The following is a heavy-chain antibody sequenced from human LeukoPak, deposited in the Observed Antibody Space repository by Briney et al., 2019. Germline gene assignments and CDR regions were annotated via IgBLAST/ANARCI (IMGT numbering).Heavy chain of an antibody. Sequence: PGGSLRLSCAVSGFTSSNAWMSWVRQAPGKGLEWVGRIKSKTDGWTRDYAAPVKGRFTISRDDSKNTLYLQMNSLKTEDTAVYYCTTFDYAAFLIWGQGTMVTVSS. CDR3: TTFDYAAFLI. CDR2: IKSKTDGWTR. J-gene: IGHJ3*02. CDR1: GFTSSNAW. D-gene: IGHD4/OR15-4a*01. V-gene: IGHV3-15*01.